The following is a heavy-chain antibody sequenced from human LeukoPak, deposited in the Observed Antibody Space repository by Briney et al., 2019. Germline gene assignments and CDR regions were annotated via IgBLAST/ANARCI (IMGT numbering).Heavy chain of an antibody. CDR2: IIPILGIA. CDR1: GGTFSSYA. J-gene: IGHJ4*02. V-gene: IGHV1-69*10. Sequence: VKVSCKASGGTFSSYAISWVRQAPGQGLEWMGRIIPILGIANYAQKFQGRVTITADKSTSTAYMELSSLRSEDTAVYYCARAERWLQLTFDYWGQGTLVTVSS. CDR3: ARAERWLQLTFDY. D-gene: IGHD5-24*01.